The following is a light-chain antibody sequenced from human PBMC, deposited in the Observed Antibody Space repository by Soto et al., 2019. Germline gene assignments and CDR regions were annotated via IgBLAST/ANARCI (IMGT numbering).Light chain of an antibody. Sequence: TPYPTSLPSSPVDRVTITCWASQGISSWLAWYQQKPGKAPKLLIYAASSLPSGVQSRFSGSGSGTDFTLTISSLQSEDFAVYYFQQYNNGTLVTFGQGTRLDI. CDR3: QQYNNGTLVT. CDR1: QGISSW. CDR2: AAS. J-gene: IGKJ5*01. V-gene: IGKV1D-16*01.